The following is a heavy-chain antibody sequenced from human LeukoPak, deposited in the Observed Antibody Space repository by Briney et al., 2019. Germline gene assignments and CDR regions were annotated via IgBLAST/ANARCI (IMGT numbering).Heavy chain of an antibody. CDR1: GFTFSSYA. CDR2: ISGSGGST. J-gene: IGHJ4*02. Sequence: GGSLRLSCAASGFTFSSYAMRWVRQAPGKGLEWVSAISGSGGSTYYADSVKGRFTISRDNSKNTLYLQMNSLRAEDTAVYYCAKGSSPRLRFDYWGQGTLVTVSS. CDR3: AKGSSPRLRFDY. V-gene: IGHV3-23*01.